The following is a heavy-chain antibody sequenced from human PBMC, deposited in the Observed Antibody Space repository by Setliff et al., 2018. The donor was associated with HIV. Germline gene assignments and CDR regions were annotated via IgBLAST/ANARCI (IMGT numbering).Heavy chain of an antibody. Sequence: PSETLSLTCNVSGGSISTYYWSWIRQPPGKGLEWLGYVSYSGSTNFNPSLESRLAMSVDMSKNHFSLKLRSVTAADTAVYYCATLHSSGWPYYSDYWGQGILVTVSS. CDR1: GGSISTYY. CDR2: VSYSGST. D-gene: IGHD6-19*01. J-gene: IGHJ4*02. CDR3: ATLHSSGWPYYSDY. V-gene: IGHV4-59*08.